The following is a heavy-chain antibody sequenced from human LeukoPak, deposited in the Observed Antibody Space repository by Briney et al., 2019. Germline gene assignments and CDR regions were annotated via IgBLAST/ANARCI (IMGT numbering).Heavy chain of an antibody. CDR2: MNPNSGNT. J-gene: IGHJ4*02. CDR1: GYTFTSYD. CDR3: ARRIFGVVIMGY. V-gene: IGHV1-8*01. Sequence: ASVKVSCKASGYTFTSYDINWVRQATGQGFEWMGWMNPNSGNTGYAQKFQGRVTMTRNTSISTAYMELSSLRSEDTAVYYCARRIFGVVIMGYWGQGTLVTVSS. D-gene: IGHD3-3*01.